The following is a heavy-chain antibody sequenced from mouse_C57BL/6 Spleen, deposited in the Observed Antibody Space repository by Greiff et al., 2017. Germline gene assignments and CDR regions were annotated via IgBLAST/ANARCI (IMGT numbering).Heavy chain of an antibody. V-gene: IGHV1-4*01. CDR2: INPSSGYT. D-gene: IGHD3-2*02. CDR3: ARSAQAYWDIDV. Sequence: QVQLQQSGAELARPGASVKMSCKASGYTFTSYTMHWVKQRPGPGLEWIGYINPSSGYTKYNQKFKDKATLTADKSSSTAYMQLSSLTSEYSAVYYCARSAQAYWDIDVWGTGTTVTVSS. CDR1: GYTFTSYT. J-gene: IGHJ1*03.